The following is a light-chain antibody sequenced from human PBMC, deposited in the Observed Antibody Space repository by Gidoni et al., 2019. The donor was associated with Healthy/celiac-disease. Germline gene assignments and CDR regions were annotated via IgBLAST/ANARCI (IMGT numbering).Light chain of an antibody. CDR3: RQSYSTPNT. CDR1: QSISSY. J-gene: IGKJ2*01. V-gene: IGKV1-39*01. Sequence: DIQRTQSPSSLSASVGDRVTITCRASQSISSYLNWYQQKPGKAPKLLIYAASSLQSGVPSRFSGSGSGTDFTLTISSLQPDDFATYYCRQSYSTPNTFGQGTKLEIK. CDR2: AAS.